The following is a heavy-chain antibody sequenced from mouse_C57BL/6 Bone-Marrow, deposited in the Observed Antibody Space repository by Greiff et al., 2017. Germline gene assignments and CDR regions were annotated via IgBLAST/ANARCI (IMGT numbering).Heavy chain of an antibody. J-gene: IGHJ3*01. V-gene: IGHV12-3*01. CDR1: GFAITSGYY. CDR2: IPHSGET. D-gene: IGHD2-1*01. CDR3: AGDGYGKEAY. Sequence: VQVVESGPGLVKPSQSLFLSCSTTGFAITSGYYWIWIRQSPGKPLEWMGYIPHSGETFYNPSLQSPISITRETSKNQFFLQSNSVTTEDTAMYYCAGDGYGKEAYWGKGTLVTVSA.